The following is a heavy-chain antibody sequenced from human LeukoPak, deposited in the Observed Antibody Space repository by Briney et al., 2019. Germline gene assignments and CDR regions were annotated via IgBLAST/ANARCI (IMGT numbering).Heavy chain of an antibody. Sequence: ASVKVSCKASGYTFTGYYMHWVRQAPGQGLEWMGWINPNSGGTNYAQKFQGRVTMTRDTSISTAYMELSRLRSDDTAVYYCAICTTYYYDSSGYPLNWFDPWGQGTLVTVSS. CDR2: INPNSGGT. V-gene: IGHV1-2*02. D-gene: IGHD3-22*01. CDR3: AICTTYYYDSSGYPLNWFDP. J-gene: IGHJ5*02. CDR1: GYTFTGYY.